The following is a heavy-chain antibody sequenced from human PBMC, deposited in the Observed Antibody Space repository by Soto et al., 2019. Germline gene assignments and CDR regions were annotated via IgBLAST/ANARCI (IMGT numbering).Heavy chain of an antibody. V-gene: IGHV4-34*01. D-gene: IGHD6-13*01. CDR1: GGSFSGYY. CDR3: ARTTTYSSSWYRCNFDY. J-gene: IGHJ4*02. CDR2: INHSGST. Sequence: SETLSLTCAVYGGSFSGYYWSWIGQPPGKGLEWIGEINHSGSTNYNPSLKSRVTISVDTSKNQFSLKLSSVTAADTAVYYCARTTTYSSSWYRCNFDYWGQGTLVTVSS.